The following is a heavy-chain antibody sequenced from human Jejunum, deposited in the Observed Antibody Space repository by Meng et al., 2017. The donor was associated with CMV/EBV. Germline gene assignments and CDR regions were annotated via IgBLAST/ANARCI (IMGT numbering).Heavy chain of an antibody. CDR1: GQTFTDPN. CDR2: LNLVNDQT. D-gene: IGHD7-27*01. V-gene: IGHV1-18*04. Sequence: QSRAKVKQPRASLKTSCKTAGQTFTDPNLCCVRQAPEQGIYWVGWLNLVNDQTISGHKLQGRVTVTTDPSTSTAYMELRGLRSDHTAMYHCARDFWGFVYWGQGTLVTVSS. CDR3: ARDFWGFVY. J-gene: IGHJ4*02.